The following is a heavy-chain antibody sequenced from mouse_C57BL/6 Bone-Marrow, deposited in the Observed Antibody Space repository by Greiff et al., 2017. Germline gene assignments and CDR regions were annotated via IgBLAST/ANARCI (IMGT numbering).Heavy chain of an antibody. CDR1: GFTFSDFY. Sequence: EVKVVESGGGLVQSGRSLRLSCATSGFTFSDFYMEWVRQAPGKGLEWIAASRNKANDYTTEYSASVKGRFIVSRDTSQSILYLQMNALRAEDTAIYYCARGSSYGRYFDVWGTGTTVTVSS. CDR3: ARGSSYGRYFDV. J-gene: IGHJ1*03. D-gene: IGHD1-1*01. V-gene: IGHV7-1*01. CDR2: SRNKANDYTT.